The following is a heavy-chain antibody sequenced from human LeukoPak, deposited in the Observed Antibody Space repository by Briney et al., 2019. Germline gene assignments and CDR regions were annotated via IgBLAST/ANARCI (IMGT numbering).Heavy chain of an antibody. Sequence: GGSLRLSCAASGFTFSDYYMSWIRQAPGKGLEWVSYISSSSSSYTNYADSVKGRFTISKDNAKNSLYLQMNSLRAEDTAVYYCAREMDTAMVPYFDYWGQGTLVTVSS. CDR3: AREMDTAMVPYFDY. CDR2: ISSSSSSYT. D-gene: IGHD5-18*01. CDR1: GFTFSDYY. J-gene: IGHJ4*02. V-gene: IGHV3-11*05.